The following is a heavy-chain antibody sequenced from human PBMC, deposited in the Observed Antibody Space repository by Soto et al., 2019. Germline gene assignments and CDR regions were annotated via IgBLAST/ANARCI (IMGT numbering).Heavy chain of an antibody. D-gene: IGHD5-18*01. J-gene: IGHJ4*02. CDR3: ARVPWIDTAMVHFDY. CDR2: IIPIFGTA. V-gene: IGHV1-69*13. CDR1: GGTFSSYA. Sequence: SVKVSCKASGGTFSSYAISWVRQAPGQGLEWMGGIIPIFGTANYAQKFQGRVTITADESTSTAYMELSRLRSDDTAVYYCARVPWIDTAMVHFDYWGQGTLVTVSS.